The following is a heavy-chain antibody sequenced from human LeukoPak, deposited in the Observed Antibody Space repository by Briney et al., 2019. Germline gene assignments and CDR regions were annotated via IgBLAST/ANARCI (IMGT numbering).Heavy chain of an antibody. CDR3: AKGAGSGSYYILYYYYGMDV. D-gene: IGHD3-10*01. V-gene: IGHV3-23*01. CDR2: ISGSGGST. Sequence: GGSLRLSCAASGFTFSSYAMSWVRQAPGKGLEWVSAISGSGGSTYYADSVKGRFTISRDNSKNTLYLQMNSLRAEDTAVYYCAKGAGSGSYYILYYYYGMDVWGQGTTVTVSS. CDR1: GFTFSSYA. J-gene: IGHJ6*02.